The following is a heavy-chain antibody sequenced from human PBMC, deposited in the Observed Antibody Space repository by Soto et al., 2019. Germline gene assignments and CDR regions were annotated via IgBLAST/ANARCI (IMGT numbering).Heavy chain of an antibody. CDR1: GYTFNSYA. Sequence: QVQLVQSGAEVKKPWASVKVSCKASGYTFNSYAMHWVRQAPGQRLEWMGWINAGNGNKKHSQKFQGRVTITRDTSASTAYMELSSLRSEDTAVYYCARDGSILDYWGQGTLVTVSS. D-gene: IGHD1-1*01. J-gene: IGHJ4*02. CDR2: INAGNGNK. V-gene: IGHV1-3*01. CDR3: ARDGSILDY.